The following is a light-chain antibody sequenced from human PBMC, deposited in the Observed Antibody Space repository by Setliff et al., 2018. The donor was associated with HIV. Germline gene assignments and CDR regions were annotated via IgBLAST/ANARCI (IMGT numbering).Light chain of an antibody. V-gene: IGLV2-8*01. Sequence: QSVLTQPPSASGSPGQSVTISSTGTTSDVGAYNYVSWYQQHPGKAPKLIIYEVTKRPSGVPDRFSGSKSGNTASLTVSGLQAEDEADYYCSSHGAIGVFGTGTKGTVL. CDR2: EVT. J-gene: IGLJ1*01. CDR3: SSHGAIGV. CDR1: TSDVGAYNY.